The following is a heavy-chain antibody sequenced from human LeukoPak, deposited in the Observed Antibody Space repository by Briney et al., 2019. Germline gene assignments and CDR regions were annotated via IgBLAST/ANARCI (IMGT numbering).Heavy chain of an antibody. D-gene: IGHD2-2*01. CDR1: GFTFSSYA. Sequence: PGGSLRLSCSASGFTFSSYAMSWVRQAPGKGLEWVSGISGTGGTTYYADSLRGRFTTSRDTSKNTLYLQMNSLGAEDTAVYYCAKHHSLGYCTSSTCFVDSWGQGTLVAVSS. J-gene: IGHJ4*02. CDR3: AKHHSLGYCTSSTCFVDS. V-gene: IGHV3-23*01. CDR2: ISGTGGTT.